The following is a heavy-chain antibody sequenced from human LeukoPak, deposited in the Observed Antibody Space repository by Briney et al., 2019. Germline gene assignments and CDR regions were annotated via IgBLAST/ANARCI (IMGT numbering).Heavy chain of an antibody. CDR2: ISSSGCTI. D-gene: IGHD5-18*01. J-gene: IGHJ6*04. CDR3: ASRLSWIQLWSYYYGIDV. Sequence: GGSLRLSCAASGYTFSSYEMNWARQSPGKGLEWVSYISSSGCTIYCADSVKGRFPISRDNAEHSLYLKMNSLRAEDTAVYYCASRLSWIQLWSYYYGIDVWGKGTTVTVSS. V-gene: IGHV3-48*03. CDR1: GYTFSSYE.